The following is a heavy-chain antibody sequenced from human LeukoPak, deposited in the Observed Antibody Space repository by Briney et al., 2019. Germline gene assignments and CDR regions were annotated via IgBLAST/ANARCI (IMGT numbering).Heavy chain of an antibody. D-gene: IGHD3-9*01. J-gene: IGHJ4*02. CDR2: INPSGGST. Sequence: ASVKVSCKASGYSFTGYYMHWVRQAPGQGLEWMGIINPSGGSTSYAQKFQGRVTMTRDTSTSTVYMELSSLRSEDTAVYYCARGGVLRYFDWLFGLDYWGQGTLVTVSS. V-gene: IGHV1-46*01. CDR3: ARGGVLRYFDWLFGLDY. CDR1: GYSFTGYY.